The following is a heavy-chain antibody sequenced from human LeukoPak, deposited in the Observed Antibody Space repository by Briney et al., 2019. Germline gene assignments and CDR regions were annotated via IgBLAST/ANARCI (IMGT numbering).Heavy chain of an antibody. D-gene: IGHD4-11*01. V-gene: IGHV3-7*01. Sequence: GGSLRLSCAASGFTFSSYWMNWARQAPGKELEWVASINHNGNVNYYVDSVKGRFTISRDNAKNSLYLQMSNLRAEDTAVYYCARRGGRLYSNYGYGYFDYWGQGTLVTVSS. CDR1: GFTFSSYW. CDR3: ARRGGRLYSNYGYGYFDY. J-gene: IGHJ4*02. CDR2: INHNGNVN.